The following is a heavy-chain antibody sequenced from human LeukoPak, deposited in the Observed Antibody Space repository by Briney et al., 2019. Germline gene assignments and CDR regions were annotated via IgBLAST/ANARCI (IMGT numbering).Heavy chain of an antibody. V-gene: IGHV4-38-2*01. CDR2: LSHSGST. CDR3: ARRWTYFDY. J-gene: IGHJ4*02. Sequence: SETLSLTCAVSGYSIGSSYYYWGWIRQPPGKGLEWIGTLSHSGSTNFNPSLKSRVTISVDTSKNQFSLNLTSVTAADTAVYYCARRWTYFDYWGQGTLVTVSS. CDR1: GYSIGSSYYY. D-gene: IGHD1-1*01.